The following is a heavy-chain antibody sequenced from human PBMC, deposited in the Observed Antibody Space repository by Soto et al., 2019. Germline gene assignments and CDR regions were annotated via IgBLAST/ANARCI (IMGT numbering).Heavy chain of an antibody. V-gene: IGHV4-59*01. Sequence: ETLSLTFTVSGCSISSYYWSWIRQPPGKGLEWIGYIYYSGSTNYNPSLKSRVTISVDTSKNQFSLKLSSVTAADTAVYYCARAVLAAAGTGWFDPWGQGTLVTVSS. J-gene: IGHJ5*02. D-gene: IGHD6-13*01. CDR1: GCSISSYY. CDR2: IYYSGST. CDR3: ARAVLAAAGTGWFDP.